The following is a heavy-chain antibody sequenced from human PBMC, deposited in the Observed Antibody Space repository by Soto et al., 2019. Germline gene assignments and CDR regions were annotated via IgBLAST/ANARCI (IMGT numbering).Heavy chain of an antibody. J-gene: IGHJ6*02. V-gene: IGHV3-33*01. Sequence: GGSLRLSCAASGFTFSSYGMHWVRQAPGKGLEWVAVIWYDGSNKYYADSVKGRFTISRDNSKNTLYLQMNSLRAEDTAVYYCARESGYYDSSLDYYYYYGMDVWGQGTTVTVSS. CDR1: GFTFSSYG. CDR2: IWYDGSNK. CDR3: ARESGYYDSSLDYYYYYGMDV. D-gene: IGHD3-22*01.